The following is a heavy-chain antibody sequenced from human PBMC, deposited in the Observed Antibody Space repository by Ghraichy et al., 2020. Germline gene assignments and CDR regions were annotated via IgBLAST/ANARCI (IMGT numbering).Heavy chain of an antibody. CDR2: IYYSGST. CDR1: GGSISSGGYY. V-gene: IGHV4-31*03. D-gene: IGHD6-13*01. J-gene: IGHJ4*02. Sequence: SETLSLTCTVSGGSISSGGYYWSWIRQHPGKGLEWIGYIYYSGSTYYNPSLKSRVTISVDTSKNQFSLKLNSVTAADTAVYYCARFSWYGPPCLDYWGQGTLVTVSS. CDR3: ARFSWYGPPCLDY.